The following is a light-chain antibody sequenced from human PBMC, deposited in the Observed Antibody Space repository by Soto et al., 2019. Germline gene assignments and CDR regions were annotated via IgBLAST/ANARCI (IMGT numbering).Light chain of an antibody. CDR3: QQRNRWPIT. V-gene: IGKV3-11*01. J-gene: IGKJ5*01. CDR1: QYVSTN. Sequence: EILLNQSPRTLSVYPGERSTVALRASQYVSTNFTSYQQQPGQPPRLLIYDTSTTATGTPARFSGSGSGTDFTLTISSLEPEDSAVYYCQQRNRWPITFGHGTRLEIK. CDR2: DTS.